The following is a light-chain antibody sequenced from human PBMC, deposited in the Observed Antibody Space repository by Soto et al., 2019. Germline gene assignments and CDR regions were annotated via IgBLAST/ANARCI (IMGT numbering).Light chain of an antibody. Sequence: DVVMTHYPLSLPVTLGQPASISCRSSQSLVYSYGNTYFHWFQQRPGQSPRRLIHKVSIRDSVVQERFSFSGSGNDFTLNLSRVEPEDVGVYCCWQLTHWPWTFGQGTTG. CDR2: KVS. V-gene: IGKV2-30*01. CDR3: WQLTHWPWT. J-gene: IGKJ1*01. CDR1: QSLVYSYGNTY.